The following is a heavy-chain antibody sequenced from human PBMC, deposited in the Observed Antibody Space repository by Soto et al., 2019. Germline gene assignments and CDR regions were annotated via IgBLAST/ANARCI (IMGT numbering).Heavy chain of an antibody. CDR3: AKEMFPRTVLESSSAWGDY. CDR1: GFTFDDFG. CDR2: LSYDGSHE. V-gene: IGHV3-30*18. D-gene: IGHD3-22*01. Sequence: QVQLVESGGGVVQPGTSLKLSCAASGFTFDDFGFHWVRQAPGKGLEWVATLSYDGSHEYYADSVKGRFTISRDNSKITLYLQMNSLKPEDTAMYYCAKEMFPRTVLESSSAWGDYWGQGTLVTVSS. J-gene: IGHJ4*02.